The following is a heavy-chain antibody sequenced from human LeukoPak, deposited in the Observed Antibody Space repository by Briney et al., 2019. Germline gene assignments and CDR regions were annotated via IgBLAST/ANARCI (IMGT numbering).Heavy chain of an antibody. J-gene: IGHJ3*02. D-gene: IGHD3-10*01. V-gene: IGHV3-21*01. CDR1: GFTFSSYS. CDR3: ASEPIRGAFDI. Sequence: PGGSLRLSCAASGFTFSSYSMNWVRQAPGKGLEWVSSISSSSSYIYYADSVKGRFTISRDNAKNSLYLQMNSLRAEDTAAYYCASEPIRGAFDIWGQGTMVTVSS. CDR2: ISSSSSYI.